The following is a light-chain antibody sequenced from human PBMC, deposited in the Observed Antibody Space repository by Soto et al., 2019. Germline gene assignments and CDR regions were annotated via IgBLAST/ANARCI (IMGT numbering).Light chain of an antibody. CDR3: QVWDSGPDHVV. Sequence: SYELTQPPSMSVAPGQTATITCGGNNIGSKSVQWYQQKSGQAPVLVVYDDSDRPSGIPERFSGSNSGNTATLTISRVEAEDEADYSCQVWDSGPDHVVFGGGTKVSV. J-gene: IGLJ2*01. CDR1: NIGSKS. V-gene: IGLV3-21*02. CDR2: DDS.